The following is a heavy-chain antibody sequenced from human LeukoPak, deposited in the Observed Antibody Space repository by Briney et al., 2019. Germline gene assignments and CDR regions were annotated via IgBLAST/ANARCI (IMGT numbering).Heavy chain of an antibody. CDR3: ARVSGSYGDSAY. J-gene: IGHJ4*02. CDR1: GFTFSSYA. D-gene: IGHD1-26*01. CDR2: ISGSGGST. V-gene: IGHV3-23*01. Sequence: PGGSLRLSCAASGFTFSSYAMSWVRQAPGKGLEWVSAISGSGGSTYYADSVKGRFTISRDKSKNTLYLQMNSLRAEDTAVYYCARVSGSYGDSAYWGQGTLVTVSS.